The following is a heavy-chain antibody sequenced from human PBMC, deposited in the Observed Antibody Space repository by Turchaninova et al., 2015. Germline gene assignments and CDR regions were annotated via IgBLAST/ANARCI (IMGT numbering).Heavy chain of an antibody. D-gene: IGHD3-3*01. CDR3: ARTDFWSGYHTIYGMDV. CDR2: INHSGIT. CDR1: GWSFSGYY. J-gene: IGHJ6*02. Sequence: QVQLQQWGAGMLKPSETLSLTTAVVGWSFSGYYWSWIRQPPGKGLEWIGEINHSGITNYNPSLKSRVTISVDTSKNQFSLKLSSVTAADTAVYYCARTDFWSGYHTIYGMDVWGQGTTVTVSS. V-gene: IGHV4-34*01.